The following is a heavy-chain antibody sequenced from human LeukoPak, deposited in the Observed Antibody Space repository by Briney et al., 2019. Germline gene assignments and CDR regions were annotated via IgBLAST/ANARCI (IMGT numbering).Heavy chain of an antibody. CDR1: GFTFSSYE. CDR3: ARIDRFGESTHYFDA. J-gene: IGHJ4*02. D-gene: IGHD3-10*01. V-gene: IGHV3-48*03. CDR2: ISSSGSTI. Sequence: GGSLRLSCAASGFTFSSYEMNWVRQAPGKGLEWVSYISSSGSTIYYADSVKGRFTISRDNAKNSLYLQMNSLRPEDTAIYFCARIDRFGESTHYFDAWGQGTLVTVSS.